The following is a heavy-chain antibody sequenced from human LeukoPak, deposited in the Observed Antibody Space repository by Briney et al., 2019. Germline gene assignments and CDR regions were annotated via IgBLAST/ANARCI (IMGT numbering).Heavy chain of an antibody. CDR3: ARDPRGPTGYDRGARDTFDY. CDR2: IFSGRSNGANT. Sequence: PGGSLRLSCAASGFSVSSNYMNWVRQAPGKGLEWVSTIFSGRSNGANTHYADSVKGRFTISRDNSKNTLYVQMNSLRGEDTAVYYCARDPRGPTGYDRGARDTFDYWGQGTLVTVSS. CDR1: GFSVSSNY. V-gene: IGHV3-66*01. D-gene: IGHD2-15*01. J-gene: IGHJ4*02.